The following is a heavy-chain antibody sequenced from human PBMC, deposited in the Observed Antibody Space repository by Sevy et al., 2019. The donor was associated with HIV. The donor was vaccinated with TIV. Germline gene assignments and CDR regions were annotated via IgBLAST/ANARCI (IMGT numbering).Heavy chain of an antibody. CDR2: IYTSGST. CDR3: ARGGPPTSSGSYFDS. Sequence: SETLSLTCTVSGGSISGYYWNWIRQPAGKGLEWIGRIYTSGSTNYNPSLKSRVTMSVDTSKNQFSLKLSSVTAADTAVYYCARGGPPTSSGSYFDSWGQGTLVTVSS. CDR1: GGSISGYY. V-gene: IGHV4-4*07. J-gene: IGHJ4*02. D-gene: IGHD1-26*01.